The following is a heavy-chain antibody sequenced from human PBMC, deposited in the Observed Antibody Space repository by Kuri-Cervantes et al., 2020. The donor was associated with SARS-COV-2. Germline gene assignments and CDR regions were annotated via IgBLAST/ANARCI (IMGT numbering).Heavy chain of an antibody. CDR3: AREDMVGEFKY. Sequence: GSLRLSCTVSGDSITNYYWSWIRQPPGKGLEWIGYVYYTGSTNYKPSLESRVTMSVDTSKNQFSLQLTSVTPEDTAVYFCAREDMVGEFKYWGQGTLVTVSS. V-gene: IGHV4-59*12. D-gene: IGHD1-26*01. CDR1: GDSITNYY. J-gene: IGHJ4*02. CDR2: VYYTGST.